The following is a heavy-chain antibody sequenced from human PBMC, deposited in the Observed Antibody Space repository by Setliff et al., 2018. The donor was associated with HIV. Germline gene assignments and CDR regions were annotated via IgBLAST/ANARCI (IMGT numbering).Heavy chain of an antibody. CDR1: AYSFTDYF. J-gene: IGHJ6*03. CDR3: ARDGVAGTPYYYYYYMDV. V-gene: IGHV1-2*02. D-gene: IGHD6-19*01. CDR2: ISPNNGAT. Sequence: GASVKVSCKASAYSFTDYFIHWVRQAPGQGLEWMGWISPNNGATKISQKFQGRVTMTRDTSISTAYMELSRLRSDDTAVYYCARDGVAGTPYYYYYYMDVWGKGTTVTVSS.